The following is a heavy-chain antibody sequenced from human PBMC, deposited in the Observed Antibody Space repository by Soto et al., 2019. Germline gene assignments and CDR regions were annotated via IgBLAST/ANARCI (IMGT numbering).Heavy chain of an antibody. V-gene: IGHV3-30-3*01. J-gene: IGHJ4*02. CDR2: ISSDGSNK. D-gene: IGHD1-1*01. CDR3: ANASWNLDNTHYFDM. CDR1: GFIFSNFA. Sequence: QVQLVESGGGVVQPGRSLRLSCAASGFIFSNFAMHWVRQAPGKGLEWVAVISSDGSNKYYADSVGGRFTISRDNPENTRYLHMSRLICDYTAVIYCANASWNLDNTHYFDMCGEATLFTVTS.